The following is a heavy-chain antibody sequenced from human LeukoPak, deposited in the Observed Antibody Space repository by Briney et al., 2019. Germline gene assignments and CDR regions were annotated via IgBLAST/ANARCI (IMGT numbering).Heavy chain of an antibody. CDR3: ARDDYGDYESLDY. J-gene: IGHJ4*02. V-gene: IGHV3-30-3*01. D-gene: IGHD4-17*01. Sequence: GRSLRLSCAASGFTFSSYAMHWVRQAPGKGLEWVAVISYDGSNKYYADSVKGRFTISRDNSKNTLYLQMNSLRAEDTAVYYCARDDYGDYESLDYWGQGTLVTASS. CDR2: ISYDGSNK. CDR1: GFTFSSYA.